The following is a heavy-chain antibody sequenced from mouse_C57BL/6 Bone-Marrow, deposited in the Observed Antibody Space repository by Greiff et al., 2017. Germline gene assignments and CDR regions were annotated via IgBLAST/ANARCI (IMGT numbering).Heavy chain of an antibody. CDR3: ARRGGYYFDY. CDR2: IDPSDSYT. Sequence: VQLQQPGAELVMPGASVKLSCKASGYTFTSYWMHWVKQRPGQGLEWIGEIDPSDSYTNYNQKFKGKSTLTVDKSSSTAHMQLSSLTSEDSAVYYCARRGGYYFDYWGQGTTLTVSS. CDR1: GYTFTSYW. J-gene: IGHJ2*01. V-gene: IGHV1-69*01. D-gene: IGHD1-1*02.